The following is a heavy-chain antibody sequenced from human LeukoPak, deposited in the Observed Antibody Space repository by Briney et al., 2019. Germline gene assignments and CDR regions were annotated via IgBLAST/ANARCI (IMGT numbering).Heavy chain of an antibody. Sequence: SETLSLTCTVSGGSISSYYWSWIRQPAGKGLKWIGRIYTSGSTNYNPSLTSRVTMSVGTSKNQFSLKLSSVTAADTAVYYCAREYYDFWSGTYYHYMDVWGKGTTVTVSS. CDR1: GGSISSYY. CDR3: AREYYDFWSGTYYHYMDV. V-gene: IGHV4-4*07. J-gene: IGHJ6*03. CDR2: IYTSGST. D-gene: IGHD3-3*01.